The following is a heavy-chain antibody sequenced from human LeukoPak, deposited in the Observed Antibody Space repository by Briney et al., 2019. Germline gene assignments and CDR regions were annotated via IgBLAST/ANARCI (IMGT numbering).Heavy chain of an antibody. Sequence: SVKVSCKASGGTFSSYAISWVRQAPGQGLEWMGGIIPIFGTANYAQKFQGRVTITADESTSTAYMELSSLRSEDTAVYYCAGPNIVVVPAARTEPKNYYYYYMDVWGKGTTVTVSS. CDR2: IIPIFGTA. D-gene: IGHD2-2*01. J-gene: IGHJ6*03. CDR3: AGPNIVVVPAARTEPKNYYYYYMDV. V-gene: IGHV1-69*13. CDR1: GGTFSSYA.